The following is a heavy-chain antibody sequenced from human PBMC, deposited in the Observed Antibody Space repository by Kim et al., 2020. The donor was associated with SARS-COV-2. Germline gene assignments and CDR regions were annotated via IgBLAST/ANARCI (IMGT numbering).Heavy chain of an antibody. J-gene: IGHJ4*02. D-gene: IGHD1-26*01. CDR3: TKREIRYFDY. V-gene: IGHV3-23*01. Sequence: TYDADSGRGRFTISRDNVKNTLYLQMSSLRAEDTAVYYCTKREIRYFDYWGQGSLVTVSS. CDR2: T.